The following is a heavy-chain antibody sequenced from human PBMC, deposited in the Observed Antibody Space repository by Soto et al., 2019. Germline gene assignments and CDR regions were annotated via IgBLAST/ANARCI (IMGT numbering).Heavy chain of an antibody. CDR2: INPSGGST. Sequence: SVKGSCKTSGYTFTSYYMHWVRQAPGQGLEWMGIINPSGGSTSYAQKFQGRVTMTRDTSTSTVYMELSSLRSEDTAVYYCAIDVRISRIEATIVYYWGKATLVAVSA. CDR1: GYTFTSYY. D-gene: IGHD2-15*01. J-gene: IGHJ4*02. V-gene: IGHV1-46*01. CDR3: AIDVRISRIEATIVYY.